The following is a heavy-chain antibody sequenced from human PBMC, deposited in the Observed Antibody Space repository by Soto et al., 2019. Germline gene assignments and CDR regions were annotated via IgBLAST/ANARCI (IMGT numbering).Heavy chain of an antibody. Sequence: PXXTLSLPFTVSGGSISIADYNWSSIRQPPGKGLEWIGEINHSGSTNYNPSLESRVTISVDTSKNQFSLKLSSVTAADTAVYYCASLIPYGDYDKDWFDPWGQGTLVTVSS. D-gene: IGHD4-17*01. CDR3: ASLIPYGDYDKDWFDP. CDR2: INHSGST. CDR1: GGSISIADYN. J-gene: IGHJ5*02. V-gene: IGHV4-34*01.